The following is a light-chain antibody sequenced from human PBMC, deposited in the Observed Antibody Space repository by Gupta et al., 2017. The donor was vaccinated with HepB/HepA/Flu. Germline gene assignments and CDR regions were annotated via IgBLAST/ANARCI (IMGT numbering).Light chain of an antibody. CDR1: SGINVGTYM. CDR3: MIWSNHAWV. J-gene: IGLJ3*02. V-gene: IGLV5-45*02. CDR2: YILYADY. Sequence: QAVLTQPSSLSASPGASASLTCTLRSGINVGTYMIYWYQQKPGRPPQYLLGYILYADYQQGSGVPSRFSGSNYAYATAVTFIRVGLRSEAESYSQCMIWSNHAWVFGGGTKLTVL.